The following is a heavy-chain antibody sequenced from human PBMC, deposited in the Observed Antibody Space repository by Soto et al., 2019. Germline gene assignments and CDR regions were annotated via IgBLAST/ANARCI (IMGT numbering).Heavy chain of an antibody. D-gene: IGHD3-10*01. Sequence: QITMKESGPTLVQPTQTLTLTCTFSGFSLSTSGVGVGWIRQPPGKALECLTIIYWDDDKRYSPSLKSRLTITNDTSNSPVVLTMTTMDPVDTATYYCAHIPNYYPDNWFHPWGQGTLVIVSS. J-gene: IGHJ5*02. CDR3: AHIPNYYPDNWFHP. V-gene: IGHV2-5*02. CDR2: IYWDDDK. CDR1: GFSLSTSGVG.